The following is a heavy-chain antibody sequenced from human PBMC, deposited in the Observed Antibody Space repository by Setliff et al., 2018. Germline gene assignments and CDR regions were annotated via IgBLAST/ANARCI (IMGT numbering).Heavy chain of an antibody. CDR3: ALQPESFIAVAAYFGF. CDR1: GFTFSNNA. J-gene: IGHJ4*02. Sequence: GGSLRLSCLASGFTFSNNAMSWIRQAPGKGLEWVSVVYSGSPNTYYAASVKGRFTISRDNSKNTLYLQMNSLRAEDTAVYYCALQPESFIAVAAYFGFWGQGTLVTVSS. CDR2: VYSGSPNT. V-gene: IGHV3-23*03. D-gene: IGHD6-19*01.